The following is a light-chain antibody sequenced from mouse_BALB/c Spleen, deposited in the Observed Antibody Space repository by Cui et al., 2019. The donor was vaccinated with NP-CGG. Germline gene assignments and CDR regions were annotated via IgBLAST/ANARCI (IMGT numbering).Light chain of an antibody. Sequence: QAVVTQESALTTSPGETVTLTCRSSTAAVTTSNYANWVQEKPDHVVTGIRGGTNNRAPGVPARFSGSLIGDKAALTITGAQTEDEAIYFCTLWYSNHWVFGGGTKLTVL. J-gene: IGLJ1*01. CDR3: TLWYSNHWV. CDR1: TAAVTTSNY. CDR2: GTN. V-gene: IGLV1*01.